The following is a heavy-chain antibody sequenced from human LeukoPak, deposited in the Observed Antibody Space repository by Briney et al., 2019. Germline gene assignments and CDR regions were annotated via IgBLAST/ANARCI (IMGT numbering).Heavy chain of an antibody. CDR1: GGSFSGYY. CDR3: ARSLNDSSGYIDY. CDR2: INHSGST. Sequence: SETLSLTCAVYGGSFSGYYWSWIRQPPGKGLEWIGEINHSGSTNYNPSLKSRVTISVDTSKNQFSLKLSSVTAADTAVYYCARSLNDSSGYIDYWGQGTLVTVSS. D-gene: IGHD3-22*01. V-gene: IGHV4-34*01. J-gene: IGHJ4*02.